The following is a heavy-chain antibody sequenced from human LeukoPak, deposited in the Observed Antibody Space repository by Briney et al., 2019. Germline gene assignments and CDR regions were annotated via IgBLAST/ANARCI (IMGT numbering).Heavy chain of an antibody. CDR3: ATAYSSGYGYFDY. CDR2: FDPEDGET. V-gene: IGHV1-24*01. Sequence: ASVKVSCKVSGYTLTELSMHWVRQAPGKGLEWMGGFDPEDGETIYAQKFQGRVTMTEDTSTDTAYMELSSLRSDDTAVYYCATAYSSGYGYFDYWGQGTLVTVSS. D-gene: IGHD6-19*01. CDR1: GYTLTELS. J-gene: IGHJ4*02.